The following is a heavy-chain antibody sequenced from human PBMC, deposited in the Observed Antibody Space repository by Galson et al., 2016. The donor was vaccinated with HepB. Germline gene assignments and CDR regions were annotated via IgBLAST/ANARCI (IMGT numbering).Heavy chain of an antibody. CDR3: ARGRMGYSYGNFDY. J-gene: IGHJ4*02. V-gene: IGHV6-1*01. D-gene: IGHD5-12*01. CDR2: TYYRSEWYN. Sequence: CAISGDSVSTNTAHWNWIRQSPSRGLEWLGRTYYRSEWYNDYAVSVQSRINVNPDTSKNQFSLQPNSVTPEDTAVYFCARGRMGYSYGNFDYWGQGILVTVSS. CDR1: GDSVSTNTAH.